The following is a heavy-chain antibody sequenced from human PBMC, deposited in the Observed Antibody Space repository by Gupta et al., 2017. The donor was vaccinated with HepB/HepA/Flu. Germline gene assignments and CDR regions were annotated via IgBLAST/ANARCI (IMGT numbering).Heavy chain of an antibody. CDR3: ARDTHPRLYDFWSGYYPYYYMDV. V-gene: IGHV1-69*01. Sequence: EVKKPGSSVTVSCKASGGTFSSYAISWVRQAPGQGLEWMGGIIPIFGTANYAQKFQGRVTITADESTSTAYMELSSLRSEDTAVYYCARDTHPRLYDFWSGYYPYYYMDVWGKGTTVTVSS. J-gene: IGHJ6*03. D-gene: IGHD3-3*01. CDR2: IIPIFGTA. CDR1: GGTFSSYA.